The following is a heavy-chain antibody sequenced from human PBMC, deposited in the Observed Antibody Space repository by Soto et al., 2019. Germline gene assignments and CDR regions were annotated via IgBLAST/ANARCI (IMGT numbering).Heavy chain of an antibody. V-gene: IGHV3-30-3*01. Sequence: GGSLRLSCAASGFTFSSYAMHWVRQAPGKGLEWVAVISYDGSNKYYADSVKGRFTISRDNSKNTLYLQMNSLRAEDTAVYYCARGPGALQLWFYFDYWGQGTLVTVSS. CDR3: ARGPGALQLWFYFDY. CDR2: ISYDGSNK. CDR1: GFTFSSYA. J-gene: IGHJ4*02. D-gene: IGHD5-18*01.